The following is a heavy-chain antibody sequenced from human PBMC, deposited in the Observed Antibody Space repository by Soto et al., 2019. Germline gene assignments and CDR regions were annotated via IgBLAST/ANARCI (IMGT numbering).Heavy chain of an antibody. Sequence: GASVKVSCKASGGTFSSYAISWVRQAPGQGLEWMGGIIPIFGTANYAQKFQGRVTITADESTSTAYMELSSLRSEDTAVYYCARSPWSHCTNGVCYTYWFDPWGQGTLVTVSS. CDR3: ARSPWSHCTNGVCYTYWFDP. J-gene: IGHJ5*02. CDR2: IIPIFGTA. D-gene: IGHD2-8*01. CDR1: GGTFSSYA. V-gene: IGHV1-69*13.